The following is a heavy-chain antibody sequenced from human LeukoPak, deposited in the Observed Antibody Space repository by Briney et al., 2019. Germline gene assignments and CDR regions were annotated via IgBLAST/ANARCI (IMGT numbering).Heavy chain of an antibody. Sequence: SQTLSLTCTVSGGSISSGGYYWSWIRQPPGKGLEWIGYIYHSGSTYYNPSLKSRVTISVGRSKNQFSLKLSSVTAADTAVYYCARESLTGTGAFVIWGQGTMVTVSS. D-gene: IGHD1-7*01. CDR1: GGSISSGGYY. V-gene: IGHV4-30-2*01. J-gene: IGHJ3*02. CDR3: ARESLTGTGAFVI. CDR2: IYHSGST.